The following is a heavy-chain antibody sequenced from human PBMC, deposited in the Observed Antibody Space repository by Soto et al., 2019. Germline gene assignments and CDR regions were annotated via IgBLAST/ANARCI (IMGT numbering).Heavy chain of an antibody. J-gene: IGHJ3*02. CDR2: INPSGGST. Sequence: ASVKVSCKASGYTFTSYYMHWVRQAPGQGLEWMGIINPSGGSTSYAQKFQGRVTMTRDTSTSTVYMELSSLRSEDTAVYYCARERYYYDSSGSDAFDIWGQGTMVTVSS. CDR3: ARERYYYDSSGSDAFDI. V-gene: IGHV1-46*01. CDR1: GYTFTSYY. D-gene: IGHD3-22*01.